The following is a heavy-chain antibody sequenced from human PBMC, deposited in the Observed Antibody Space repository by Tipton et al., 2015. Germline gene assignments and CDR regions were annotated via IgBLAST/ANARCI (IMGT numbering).Heavy chain of an antibody. V-gene: IGHV4-39*01. CDR1: GGSFNHSPYY. J-gene: IGHJ4*02. D-gene: IGHD6-19*01. CDR3: ARHSVAKKVLDY. Sequence: TLSLTCTVSGGSFNHSPYYWGWIRQPPGKGLEWIGSIYYSGNTYYNPSLKSRVTISVDTSKNQFSLKVSSVTAADTAVYYCARHSVAKKVLDYWGQGTLVTVSS. CDR2: IYYSGNT.